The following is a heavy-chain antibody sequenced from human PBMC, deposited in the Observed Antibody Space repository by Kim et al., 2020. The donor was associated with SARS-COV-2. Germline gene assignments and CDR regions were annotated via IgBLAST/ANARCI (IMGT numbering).Heavy chain of an antibody. CDR1: AFTFSVYG. CDR2: IWNDGTTT. CDR3: ATDRGGAPFDM. J-gene: IGHJ3*02. D-gene: IGHD3-16*01. Sequence: GGSLRLSCAASAFTFSVYGMHWVRQAPGKGREWVAVIWNDGTTTSYADSVKGRFTISRDNSKNTLYLQMNSLRAEDTAVYYCATDRGGAPFDMWGQGTLVTVSS. V-gene: IGHV3-33*01.